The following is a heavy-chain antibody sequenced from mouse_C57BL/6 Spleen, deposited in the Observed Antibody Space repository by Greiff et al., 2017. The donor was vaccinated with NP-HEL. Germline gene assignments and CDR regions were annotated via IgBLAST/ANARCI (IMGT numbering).Heavy chain of an antibody. D-gene: IGHD2-5*01. CDR1: GYTFTSYW. CDR3: ARGHSNYEFAY. Sequence: QVQLQQPGAELVMPGASVKLSCKASGYTFTSYWMHWVKQRPGQGLEWIGEIDPSDSYTNYNQKFKGKSTLTVDKSSSTAYMQLSSLTSEDSAVYYCARGHSNYEFAYWGQGTLVTVSA. V-gene: IGHV1-69*01. J-gene: IGHJ3*01. CDR2: IDPSDSYT.